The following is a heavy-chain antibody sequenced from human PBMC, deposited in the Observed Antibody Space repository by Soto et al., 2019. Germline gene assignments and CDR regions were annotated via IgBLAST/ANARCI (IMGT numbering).Heavy chain of an antibody. D-gene: IGHD2-15*01. Sequence: GGSLRLSCAASGFTFSDYYMSWIRQAPGKGLEWVSYISSSSSYTNYADSVKGRFTISRDNAKNSLYLQMNSLRAEDTAVYYCARVSSCSGGSCHTHFDYWGQGTLVTVPS. CDR2: ISSSSSYT. CDR1: GFTFSDYY. CDR3: ARVSSCSGGSCHTHFDY. V-gene: IGHV3-11*06. J-gene: IGHJ4*02.